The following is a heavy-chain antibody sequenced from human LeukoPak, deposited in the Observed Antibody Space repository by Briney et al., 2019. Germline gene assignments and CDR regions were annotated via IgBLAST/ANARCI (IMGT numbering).Heavy chain of an antibody. V-gene: IGHV4-39*07. Sequence: SETLSLTCSASGGSIGSITYYWGWIRQPPGKGLEWIGSIYHSGSTYYNPSLKSRVTISVDTSKNQFSLKLSSVTAADTAVYYCARSIAAAGNDAFDIWGQGTMVTVSS. CDR3: ARSIAAAGNDAFDI. J-gene: IGHJ3*02. CDR1: GGSIGSITYY. CDR2: IYHSGST. D-gene: IGHD6-13*01.